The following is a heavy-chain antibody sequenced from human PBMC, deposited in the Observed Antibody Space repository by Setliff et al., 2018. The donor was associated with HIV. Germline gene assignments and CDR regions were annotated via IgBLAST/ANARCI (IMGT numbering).Heavy chain of an antibody. V-gene: IGHV3-7*05. D-gene: IGHD3-10*01. Sequence: GGSLRLSCAASGFSFSRYWMSWVRQAPGKGLEWVASIDHFGSEEKYVDSVKGRFTISRDNTKNSLHLQLDSLSAEDAAVYFCARDGHLYGQPFDYWGQGALVTVSS. CDR1: GFSFSRYW. J-gene: IGHJ4*02. CDR2: IDHFGSEE. CDR3: ARDGHLYGQPFDY.